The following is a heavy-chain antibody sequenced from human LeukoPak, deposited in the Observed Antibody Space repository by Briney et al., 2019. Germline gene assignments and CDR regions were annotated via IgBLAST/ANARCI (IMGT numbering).Heavy chain of an antibody. CDR2: MNPNSGNT. V-gene: IGHV1-8*01. D-gene: IGHD5-18*01. CDR3: AREGGYSYGSPSFDP. J-gene: IGHJ5*02. Sequence: ASVTVSCKASGYTFTSYDINWVRQATGQGLEWMGWMNPNSGNTGYAQKFQGRVTMTRNTSISTAYMELSSLRSEDTAVYYCAREGGYSYGSPSFDPWGQGTLVTVSS. CDR1: GYTFTSYD.